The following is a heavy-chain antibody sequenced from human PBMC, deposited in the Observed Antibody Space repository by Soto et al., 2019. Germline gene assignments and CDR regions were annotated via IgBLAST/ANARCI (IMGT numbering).Heavy chain of an antibody. CDR3: ARAASSWSRGFPFFDY. Sequence: SVKVSCKATGGTFSSYAISWVRQAPGHGLEWMGGIIPIFGTANYAQKFQGRVTITADESTSTAYMELSSLRSEDTAVYYCARAASSWSRGFPFFDYWGQGTLVTVSS. D-gene: IGHD6-13*01. J-gene: IGHJ4*02. CDR1: GGTFSSYA. V-gene: IGHV1-69*13. CDR2: IIPIFGTA.